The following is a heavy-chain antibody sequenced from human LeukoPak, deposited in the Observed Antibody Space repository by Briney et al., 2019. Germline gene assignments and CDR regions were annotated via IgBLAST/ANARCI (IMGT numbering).Heavy chain of an antibody. CDR1: GFTFSSYA. CDR3: ARDPDFWGLLGYFDY. D-gene: IGHD3-3*01. V-gene: IGHV3-30-3*01. CDR2: ISYDGSNK. J-gene: IGHJ4*02. Sequence: GGSLRLSCAASGFTFSSYAMHWVCQAPGKGLEWVAVISYDGSNKYYADSVKGRFTISRDNSKNTLYLQMNSLRAEDTAVYYCARDPDFWGLLGYFDYWGQGTLVTVSS.